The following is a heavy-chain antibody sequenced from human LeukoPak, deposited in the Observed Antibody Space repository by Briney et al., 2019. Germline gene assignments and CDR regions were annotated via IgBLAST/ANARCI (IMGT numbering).Heavy chain of an antibody. J-gene: IGHJ4*02. CDR2: IYTSGRT. CDR3: ASTPYYYGSGSELDY. D-gene: IGHD3-10*01. CDR1: GGSISSGSYY. V-gene: IGHV4-61*02. Sequence: SQTLSLACTVSGGSISSGSYYWSWIRQPAGKGLEWIGRIYTSGRTNYNPSLKSRVTISLDTSKNQFSLKLTSVTAADTAVYYCASTPYYYGSGSELDYWGQGALVTVSS.